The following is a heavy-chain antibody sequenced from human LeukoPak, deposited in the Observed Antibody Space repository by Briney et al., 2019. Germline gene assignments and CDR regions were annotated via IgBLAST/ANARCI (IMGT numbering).Heavy chain of an antibody. CDR1: GFTFSVAG. Sequence: GGSLRLSCAASGFTFSVAGMHWVRQAPGKGLEWVSAIIGNGGSTYYTDSVQGRFTISRDNSKNTLYLQMNSLRAEDTGVYYCAKRTCSSSTCYPLDSWGQGTLVTVSS. J-gene: IGHJ4*02. CDR3: AKRTCSSSTCYPLDS. D-gene: IGHD2-2*01. CDR2: IIGNGGST. V-gene: IGHV3-23*01.